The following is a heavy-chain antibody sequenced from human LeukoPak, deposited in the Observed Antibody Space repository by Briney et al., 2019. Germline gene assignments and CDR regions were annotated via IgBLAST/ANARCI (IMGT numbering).Heavy chain of an antibody. Sequence: GGSLRLSCAASGFTFSSYGMHWVRQAPGKGLEWVAVISYDGSNKYYADSVKGRFTISRDNSKNSLYLQMNSLRAEDTAVYYCARELTGTMVRGVSSFDYWGQGTLVAVSS. CDR3: ARELTGTMVRGVSSFDY. J-gene: IGHJ4*02. CDR2: ISYDGSNK. CDR1: GFTFSSYG. D-gene: IGHD3-10*01. V-gene: IGHV3-30*03.